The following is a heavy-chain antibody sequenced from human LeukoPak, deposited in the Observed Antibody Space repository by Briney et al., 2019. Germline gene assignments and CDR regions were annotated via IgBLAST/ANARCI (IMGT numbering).Heavy chain of an antibody. D-gene: IGHD2-2*01. CDR3: AREYCSSTSCYWVNWFDP. J-gene: IGHJ5*02. Sequence: PSETLSLTCTVSGGSISSYYWSWIRQPARKGLEWIGRIYTSGSTNYNPSLKSRVTMSVDTSKNQFSLKLSSVTAADTAVYYCAREYCSSTSCYWVNWFDPWGQGTLVTVSS. CDR2: IYTSGST. CDR1: GGSISSYY. V-gene: IGHV4-4*07.